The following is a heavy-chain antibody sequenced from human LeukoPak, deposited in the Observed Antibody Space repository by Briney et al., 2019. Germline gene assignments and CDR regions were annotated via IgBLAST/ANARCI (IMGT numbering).Heavy chain of an antibody. V-gene: IGHV1-69*13. Sequence: ASVKVSCKASGGTFSSYAISWVRQAPGQGLEWMGGIIPIFGTANYAQKFQGRVTITADESTSTAYMELSSLRSEDTAVYYCAREIAAASPNFDYWGQGTLVSVSS. CDR3: AREIAAASPNFDY. CDR2: IIPIFGTA. J-gene: IGHJ4*02. D-gene: IGHD6-13*01. CDR1: GGTFSSYA.